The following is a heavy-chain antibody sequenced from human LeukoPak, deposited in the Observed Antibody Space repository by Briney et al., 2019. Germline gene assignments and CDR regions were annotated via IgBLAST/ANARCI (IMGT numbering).Heavy chain of an antibody. CDR3: AKDSYSSGWYFFGY. Sequence: GGSLRLSCAASGNYWMHWVRQAPGKGLEWVAVISYDGSNKYYADSVKGRFTISRDNSKNTLYLQMNSLRAEDTAVYYCAKDSYSSGWYFFGYWGQGTLVTVSS. V-gene: IGHV3-30*18. CDR2: ISYDGSNK. CDR1: GNYW. D-gene: IGHD6-19*01. J-gene: IGHJ4*02.